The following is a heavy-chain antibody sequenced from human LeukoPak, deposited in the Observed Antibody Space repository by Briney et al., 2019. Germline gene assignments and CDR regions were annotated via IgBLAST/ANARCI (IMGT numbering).Heavy chain of an antibody. CDR3: AREASGSYFHN. V-gene: IGHV3-53*01. D-gene: IGHD1-26*01. CDR1: GFNVGNSY. CDR2: IRTDDST. Sequence: GGSLRLSCAASGFNVGNSYMSWVRQAPGKGLEWISLIRTDDSTYYADSVKGRFTISRDTSRNTLYLQMNILRAEDTAVYYCAREASGSYFHNWGQGTLVTVSS. J-gene: IGHJ1*01.